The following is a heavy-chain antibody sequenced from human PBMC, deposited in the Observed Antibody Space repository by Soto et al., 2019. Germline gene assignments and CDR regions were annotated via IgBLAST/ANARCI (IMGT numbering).Heavy chain of an antibody. Sequence: GGSLRLSCAASGFTFSSYSMNWVRQAPGKGLEWVSYISSSSSTIYYADSVKGRFTISRDNAKNSLYLQMNSLRDEDTAVYYCARDIRDNWNFRELNYWGQGTLVTVSS. CDR2: ISSSSSTI. V-gene: IGHV3-48*02. D-gene: IGHD1-7*01. J-gene: IGHJ4*02. CDR3: ARDIRDNWNFRELNY. CDR1: GFTFSSYS.